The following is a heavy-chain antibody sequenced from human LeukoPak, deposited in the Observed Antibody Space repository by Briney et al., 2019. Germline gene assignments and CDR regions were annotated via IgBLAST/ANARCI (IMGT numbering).Heavy chain of an antibody. D-gene: IGHD6-19*01. V-gene: IGHV4-59*01. CDR3: ARVRLGSFDY. CDR1: GGSISSYY. CDR2: IYYSGST. J-gene: IGHJ4*02. Sequence: PSETLSLTCTVSGGSISSYYWSWIRQPPGKGLEWIGYIYYSGSTNYNPSLKSRVTISVDTSKNQFSLKLSSVTAADTAVYYCARVRLGSFDYWGRGTLVTVSS.